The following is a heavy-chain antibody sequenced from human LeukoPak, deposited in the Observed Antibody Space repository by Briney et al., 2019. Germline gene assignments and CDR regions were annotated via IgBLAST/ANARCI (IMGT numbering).Heavy chain of an antibody. V-gene: IGHV3-48*01. CDR3: ARASGSYQTFDY. D-gene: IGHD1-26*01. CDR1: GFTFSSYD. Sequence: GGSLRLSCVASGFTFSSYDMNWVRQAPGKGLEWVSYISGSSSTIYYADSVKGRFTISRDNAKNSLYLQMNSLRAEDTAVYYCARASGSYQTFDYWGQGTLVTVSS. CDR2: ISGSSSTI. J-gene: IGHJ4*02.